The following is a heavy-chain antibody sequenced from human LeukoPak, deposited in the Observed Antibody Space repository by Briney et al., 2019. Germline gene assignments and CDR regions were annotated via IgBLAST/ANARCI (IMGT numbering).Heavy chain of an antibody. CDR1: GFTFSSYS. Sequence: GGSLRLSCAASGFTFSSYSMMWVRQAPGKGLEWVSYISSSSTTIHYADSVKGRFTISRDNARNSLYLQMNSLRAEDTAVYYCAELGITMIGGVWGKGTTVTISS. CDR3: AELGITMIGGV. CDR2: ISSSSTTI. J-gene: IGHJ6*04. D-gene: IGHD3-10*02. V-gene: IGHV3-48*04.